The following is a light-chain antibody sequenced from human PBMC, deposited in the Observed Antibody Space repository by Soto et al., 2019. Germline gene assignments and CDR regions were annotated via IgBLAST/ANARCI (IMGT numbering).Light chain of an antibody. CDR3: ETLDSTTHWV. J-gene: IGLJ3*02. Sequence: QPVLTQSSSASASLGSSVKLTCTLSSGHSSYIIAWHQQQPGKAPRYLMKVEASGSYNKGSGVPDRFSGSSSGADRYLTISNPQFEHEAEYYCETLDSTTHWVFGGGTKLTVL. CDR2: VEASGSY. CDR1: SGHSSYI. V-gene: IGLV4-60*02.